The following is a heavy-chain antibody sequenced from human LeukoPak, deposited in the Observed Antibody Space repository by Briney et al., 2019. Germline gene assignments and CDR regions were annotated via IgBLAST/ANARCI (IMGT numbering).Heavy chain of an antibody. Sequence: GGSLRLSCTASGFIFSNYAMTWVRQAPGKGLEWVSGISGSGDTTYYADSVKGRFTISRDNSKNTLHLQMNGLRAEDTAVYYCAKGRGSSNSASNYWGQGTPVTVSS. J-gene: IGHJ4*02. D-gene: IGHD1-26*01. CDR2: ISGSGDTT. CDR1: GFIFSNYA. CDR3: AKGRGSSNSASNY. V-gene: IGHV3-23*01.